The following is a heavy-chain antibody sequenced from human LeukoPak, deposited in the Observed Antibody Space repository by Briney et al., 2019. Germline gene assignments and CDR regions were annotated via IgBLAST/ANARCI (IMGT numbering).Heavy chain of an antibody. J-gene: IGHJ1*01. CDR1: GFTFSSDW. D-gene: IGHD6-19*01. CDR2: INPDGSDT. Sequence: GGSLRLSCEASGFTFSSDWMGWVRQAPGKGLEWVANINPDGSDTYCVDSVKGRFTISRSNAKKSLFLQMNSLRAEDTALYHCVRWGVEAGMQDWGQGTLVTVS. V-gene: IGHV3-7*01. CDR3: VRWGVEAGMQD.